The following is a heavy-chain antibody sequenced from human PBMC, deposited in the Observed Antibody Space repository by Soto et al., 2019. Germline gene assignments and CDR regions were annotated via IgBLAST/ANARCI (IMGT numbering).Heavy chain of an antibody. V-gene: IGHV1-18*01. D-gene: IGHD7-27*01. CDR1: GYTFTSYG. CDR3: ARRPWGQHNNYYYCYGMDV. J-gene: IGHJ6*04. Sequence: ASVKVSCKASGYTFTSYGISWVRQAPGQGLEWMGWISAYNGNTNYAQKLQGRVTMTTDTSTSTAYMELRSLRSDDTAVYYCARRPWGQHNNYYYCYGMDVWGKGTTVTVSS. CDR2: ISAYNGNT.